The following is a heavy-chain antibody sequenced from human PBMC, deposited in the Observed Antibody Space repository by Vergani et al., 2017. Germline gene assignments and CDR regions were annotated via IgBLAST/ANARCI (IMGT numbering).Heavy chain of an antibody. Sequence: EVQLVESGGGLVQPGGSLRLSCAASGFTFSSYAMSWVRQAPGKGLEWVSAISGSGGSKYYADSVKGRFTISRGNSKNTLYLQMNSLRAEDTAVYYWAKGGDIVVVPAAVNWFDPWGQGTLVTVSS. CDR1: GFTFSSYA. J-gene: IGHJ5*02. CDR2: ISGSGGSK. D-gene: IGHD2-2*01. V-gene: IGHV3-23*04. CDR3: AKGGDIVVVPAAVNWFDP.